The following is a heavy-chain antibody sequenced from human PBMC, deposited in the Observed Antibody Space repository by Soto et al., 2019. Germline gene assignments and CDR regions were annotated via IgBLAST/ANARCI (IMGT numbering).Heavy chain of an antibody. CDR3: ARVSVSSYHFDS. D-gene: IGHD6-6*01. V-gene: IGHV3-74*01. CDR1: GFTFSSYG. CDR2: INPDGSST. Sequence: PGGSLRLSCAASGFTFSSYGMHWVRQAPGKGLVWVSRINPDGSSTSYADSVKGRFTISRDNAKNTLYLQMNSLRDEDTAVYYCARVSVSSYHFDSWGQGTLVTVS. J-gene: IGHJ4*02.